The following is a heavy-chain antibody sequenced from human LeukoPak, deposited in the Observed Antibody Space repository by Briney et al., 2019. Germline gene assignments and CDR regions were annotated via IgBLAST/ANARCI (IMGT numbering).Heavy chain of an antibody. Sequence: ASVKVSCKASGGTFSSYAISWVRQAPGQGREWMGRIIPILGIANYAQKFQGRVTIPADKSTSTAYMELSSLRSEDMAVYYCARFDSYGGQYYCDYWGQGTLVTVSS. CDR2: IIPILGIA. CDR3: ARFDSYGGQYYCDY. V-gene: IGHV1-69*04. D-gene: IGHD4-23*01. J-gene: IGHJ4*02. CDR1: GGTFSSYA.